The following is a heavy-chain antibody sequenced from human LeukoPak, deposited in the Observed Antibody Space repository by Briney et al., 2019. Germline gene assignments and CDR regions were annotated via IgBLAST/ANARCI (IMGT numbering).Heavy chain of an antibody. CDR3: ARERSTYAGAPENWFDP. D-gene: IGHD2-2*01. CDR2: ISDSGST. J-gene: IGHJ5*02. Sequence: SETLSLTCTVSGGSMNNYYWSWIRQAPGKGLEWIGYISDSGSTYYNPSLKSRVTISVDRSKTQFSLKLSSVTAADTAVYYCARERSTYAGAPENWFDPWGQGILVTVSS. CDR1: GGSMNNYY. V-gene: IGHV4-59*12.